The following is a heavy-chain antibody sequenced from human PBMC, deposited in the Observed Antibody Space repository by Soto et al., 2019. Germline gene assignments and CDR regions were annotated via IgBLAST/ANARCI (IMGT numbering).Heavy chain of an antibody. CDR1: GFTFSNAW. J-gene: IGHJ4*02. CDR3: TTVSMWGYGSGSYSRVVRDY. Sequence: PGGSLRLSCAASGFTFSNAWMSWVRQAPGKGLEWVGRIKSKTDGGTTDYAAPVKGRFTISRDDSKNTLYLQMNSLKTEDTAVYYCTTVSMWGYGSGSYSRVVRDYWGQGTLVTVSS. D-gene: IGHD3-10*01. V-gene: IGHV3-15*01. CDR2: IKSKTDGGTT.